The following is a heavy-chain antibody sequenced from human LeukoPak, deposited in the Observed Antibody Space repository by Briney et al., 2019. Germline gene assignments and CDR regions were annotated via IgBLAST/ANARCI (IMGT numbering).Heavy chain of an antibody. V-gene: IGHV4-39*01. Sequence: KTSETLSLTCTVSGGSISSSSYYWGWIRQPPGKGLEWIGSIYYSGSTYYNPSLKSRVTISVDTSKNQFSLKLSSVTAADTAVYYCARHDRGGYFDYWGQGTLVTVSS. CDR2: IYYSGST. CDR3: ARHDRGGYFDY. J-gene: IGHJ4*02. CDR1: GGSISSSSYY. D-gene: IGHD3-16*01.